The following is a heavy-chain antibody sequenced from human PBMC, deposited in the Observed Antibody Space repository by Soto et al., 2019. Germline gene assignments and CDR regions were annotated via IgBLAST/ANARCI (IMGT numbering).Heavy chain of an antibody. Sequence: GGSLRLSCGASGFTFSSYGMHWVRQAPGKGLEWVAVIAYNGSDKYYADSVKGRLTVSRDNSKNTLYLQMNSLRAEDTAVYYCARGPGIAEAEGFDIWGNGTMVTVSS. CDR1: GFTFSSYG. CDR2: IAYNGSDK. J-gene: IGHJ3*02. D-gene: IGHD6-13*01. CDR3: ARGPGIAEAEGFDI. V-gene: IGHV3-30*03.